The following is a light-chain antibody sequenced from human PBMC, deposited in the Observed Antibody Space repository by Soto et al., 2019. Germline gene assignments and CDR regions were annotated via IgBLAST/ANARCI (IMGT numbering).Light chain of an antibody. CDR2: DVT. J-gene: IGLJ2*01. V-gene: IGLV2-14*03. Sequence: QSALTQPASVFGSPGQSITISCTGTSSDVGGYNFVSWYQQLPGKAPQLMIYDVTNRPSGVSNRFSGSKSGNTASLTISGLQAEDEADYYCTSYTTSSTVVIGGGTKLTVL. CDR3: TSYTTSSTVV. CDR1: SSDVGGYNF.